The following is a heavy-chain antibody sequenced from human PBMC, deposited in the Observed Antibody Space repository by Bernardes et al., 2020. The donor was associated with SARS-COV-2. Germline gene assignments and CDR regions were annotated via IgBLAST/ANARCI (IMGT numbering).Heavy chain of an antibody. D-gene: IGHD3-10*01. Sequence: GGYLRRSRAVAGFTLSYNYMSWVRPAPGEGLEWGSVIYSAGSTYYADSVKGRFTISRDNSKNTVDLQMNSLRAEDTAVYYCARLNFITRRDYWGQGTLVTVSS. V-gene: IGHV3-66*01. CDR1: GFTLSYNY. CDR2: IYSAGST. J-gene: IGHJ4*02. CDR3: ARLNFITRRDY.